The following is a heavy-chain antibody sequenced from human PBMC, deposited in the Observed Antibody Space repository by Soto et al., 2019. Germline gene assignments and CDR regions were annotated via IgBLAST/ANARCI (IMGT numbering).Heavy chain of an antibody. D-gene: IGHD6-13*01. CDR3: ARPIAAALYFQH. CDR1: ADSFSRYA. V-gene: IGHV1-69*01. CDR2: IIPIFGTA. J-gene: IGHJ1*01. Sequence: SVEVSCQASADSFSRYAILWVRQAPGQGLEWMGGIIPIFGTANYAQKFQGRVTITADESTSTAYMELSSLRSEDTAVYYCARPIAAALYFQHWGQGNLVTVAS.